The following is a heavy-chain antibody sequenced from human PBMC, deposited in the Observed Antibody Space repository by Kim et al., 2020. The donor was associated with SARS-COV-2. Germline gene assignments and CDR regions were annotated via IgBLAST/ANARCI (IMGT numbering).Heavy chain of an antibody. V-gene: IGHV4-34*01. CDR3: ARKAQYNWNYVNFDY. Sequence: SETLSLTCAVYGGSFSGYYWSWIRQPPGKGLEWIGEINHSGSTNYNPSLKSRVTISVDTSKNQFSLKLSSVTAADTAVYYCARKAQYNWNYVNFDYWGQG. CDR1: GGSFSGYY. D-gene: IGHD1-7*01. CDR2: INHSGST. J-gene: IGHJ4*02.